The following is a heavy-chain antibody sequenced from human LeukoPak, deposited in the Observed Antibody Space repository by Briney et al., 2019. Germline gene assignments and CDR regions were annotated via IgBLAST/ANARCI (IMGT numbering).Heavy chain of an antibody. V-gene: IGHV4-59*01. CDR2: IYYSGST. Sequence: SETLSLTCTVSGGSISSYYWSWIRQPPGEGLEWIGYIYYSGSTNYNPSLKSRVTISVDTSKNQFSLKLSSVTAADTAVYYCAREVLYYYDSSGYYYFDYWGQGTLVTVSS. D-gene: IGHD3-22*01. CDR1: GGSISSYY. CDR3: AREVLYYYDSSGYYYFDY. J-gene: IGHJ4*02.